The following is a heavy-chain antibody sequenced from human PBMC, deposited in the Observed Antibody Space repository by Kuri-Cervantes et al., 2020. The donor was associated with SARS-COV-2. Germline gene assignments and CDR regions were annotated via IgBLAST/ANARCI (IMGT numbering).Heavy chain of an antibody. J-gene: IGHJ4*02. Sequence: GESLKISCAASGFTFSDYYVSWIRQAPGKGLEWVSYISSSGSTIYYADSVKGRFTISRDNAKNSLYLQMNSLRAEDTAVYYCARFTWVGATTTFDYWGQGTLVTVSS. D-gene: IGHD1-26*01. V-gene: IGHV3-11*01. CDR2: ISSSGSTI. CDR1: GFTFSDYY. CDR3: ARFTWVGATTTFDY.